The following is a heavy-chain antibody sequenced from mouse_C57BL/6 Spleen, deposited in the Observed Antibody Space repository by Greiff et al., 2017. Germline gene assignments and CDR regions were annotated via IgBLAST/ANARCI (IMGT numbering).Heavy chain of an antibody. CDR2: IHPNSGST. CDR1: GYTFTSYW. D-gene: IGHD3-2*02. CDR3: ASSSGYVPACFAY. V-gene: IGHV1-64*01. J-gene: IGHJ3*01. Sequence: QVQLQQPGAELVKPGASVKLSCKASGYTFTSYWMHWVKQRPGQGLEWIGMIHPNSGSTNYNEKFKSKATLTVDKSSSTAYMQLSSLTSEDSAVYYCASSSGYVPACFAYWGQGTLVTVSA.